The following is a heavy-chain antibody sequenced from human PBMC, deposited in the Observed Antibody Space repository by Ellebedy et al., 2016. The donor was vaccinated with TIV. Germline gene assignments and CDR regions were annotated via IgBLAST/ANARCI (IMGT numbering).Heavy chain of an antibody. V-gene: IGHV3-21*01. CDR1: GFTFSSYS. D-gene: IGHD2/OR15-2a*01. Sequence: GESLKISXAASGFTFSSYSMNWVRQAPGKGLEWVSSISSSSSYIYYADSVKGRFTISRDNAKNSLYLQMNSLRAEDTAVYYCASDTSLDVWGQGTTVTVSS. J-gene: IGHJ6*02. CDR3: ASDTSLDV. CDR2: ISSSSSYI.